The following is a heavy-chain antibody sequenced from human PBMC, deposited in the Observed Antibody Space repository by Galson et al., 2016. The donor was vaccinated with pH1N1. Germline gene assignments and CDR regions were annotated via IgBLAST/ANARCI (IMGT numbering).Heavy chain of an antibody. V-gene: IGHV1-2*02. D-gene: IGHD6-13*01. Sequence: SVKVSCKASGYTFTAYQIHWVRQAPGQGLEWMGWIKPNTGDTTYAQKFQGRVTMTSDTSINTAYIEVTSLTSDDTAVYYCARGAAAGGTQYFQHWGQGTLVTVSS. CDR1: GYTFTAYQ. CDR2: IKPNTGDT. J-gene: IGHJ1*01. CDR3: ARGAAAGGTQYFQH.